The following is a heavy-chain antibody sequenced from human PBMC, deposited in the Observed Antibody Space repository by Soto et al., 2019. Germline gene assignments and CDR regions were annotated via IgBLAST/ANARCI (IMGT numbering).Heavy chain of an antibody. Sequence: SVKVSCKAFGGTFSSYAISWVRQAPGQGLEWMGGIIPLFGTTNYAPKSQGRVAITADERARTAYMDLSSLKSEDTAVYYCATNNRASYHFDYWGQGTLVTVSS. V-gene: IGHV1-69*13. CDR3: ATNNRASYHFDY. CDR2: IIPLFGTT. CDR1: GGTFSSYA. J-gene: IGHJ4*02. D-gene: IGHD3-16*02.